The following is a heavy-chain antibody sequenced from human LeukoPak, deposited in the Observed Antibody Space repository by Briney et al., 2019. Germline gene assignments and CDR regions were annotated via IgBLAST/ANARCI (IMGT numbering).Heavy chain of an antibody. Sequence: SETLSLTCTVSGGSISSYYWSWIRQPPGKGLEWIGYVYYSGSTNYNPSLKSRVTISVDTSRNQFSLKLSSVTAADTAVYYCARVRVVTGYGMDVWGQGTTVTVSS. CDR3: ARVRVVTGYGMDV. CDR1: GGSISSYY. D-gene: IGHD4-23*01. CDR2: VYYSGST. J-gene: IGHJ6*02. V-gene: IGHV4-59*01.